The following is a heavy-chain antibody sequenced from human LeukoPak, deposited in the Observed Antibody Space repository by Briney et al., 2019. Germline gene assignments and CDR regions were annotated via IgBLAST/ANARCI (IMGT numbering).Heavy chain of an antibody. CDR2: FDPEDGET. V-gene: IGHV1-24*01. CDR1: GYTLTELS. D-gene: IGHD6-6*01. J-gene: IGHJ4*02. Sequence: ASVKVSCKVSGYTLTELSMHWVRQAPGKGLEWMGGFDPEDGETIYAQKLQGRVTMTTDTSTSTAYMELRSLRSDDTAVYYCARDSPSTSEIDYWGQGTLVTVSS. CDR3: ARDSPSTSEIDY.